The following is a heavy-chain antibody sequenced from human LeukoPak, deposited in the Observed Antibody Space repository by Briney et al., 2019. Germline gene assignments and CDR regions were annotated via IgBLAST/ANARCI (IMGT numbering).Heavy chain of an antibody. CDR2: MNPNSGNT. D-gene: IGHD3-3*01. J-gene: IGHJ6*02. Sequence: ASVKVSCKASGYIFTSYDINWVRQATGQGLEWMGWMNPNSGNTGYAQKFQGRVTMTRNTSISTAYMELSSLRSEDTAVYYCAREGGRYYDFWSGYYPIYYYYGMDVWGQGTTVTVSS. V-gene: IGHV1-8*01. CDR3: AREGGRYYDFWSGYYPIYYYYGMDV. CDR1: GYIFTSYD.